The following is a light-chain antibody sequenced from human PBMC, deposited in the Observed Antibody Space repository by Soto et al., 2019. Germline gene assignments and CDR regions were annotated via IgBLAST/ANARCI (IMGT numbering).Light chain of an antibody. Sequence: DILMTQSPSTLSASVGDRVTITCRASQSISSWLAWYQQKSGKAPHLLIYDASTLESGVPSRFSGSGSGTEVSLTISSLQPDDFATYYCQEYESHLRTFGPGTKVEI. CDR2: DAS. V-gene: IGKV1-5*01. CDR3: QEYESHLRT. CDR1: QSISSW. J-gene: IGKJ1*01.